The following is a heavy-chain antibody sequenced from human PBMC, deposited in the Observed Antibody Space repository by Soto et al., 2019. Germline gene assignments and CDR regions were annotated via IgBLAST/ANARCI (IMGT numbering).Heavy chain of an antibody. CDR3: ARVSANYYDSSGYYSATYYFDY. J-gene: IGHJ4*02. V-gene: IGHV1-69*06. Sequence: SVKVSCKASGGTFSSYAISWVRQAPGQGLEWMGGIIPIFGTANYAQKFQGRVTITADKSTSTAYMELSSLRSEDTAVYYCARVSANYYDSSGYYSATYYFDYWGQGTLVTVSS. CDR1: GGTFSSYA. D-gene: IGHD3-22*01. CDR2: IIPIFGTA.